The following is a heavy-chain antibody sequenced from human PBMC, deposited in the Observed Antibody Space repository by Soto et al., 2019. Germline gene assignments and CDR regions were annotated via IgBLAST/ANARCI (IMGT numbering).Heavy chain of an antibody. CDR3: AREGPRPYYYYGMDV. CDR1: GYTFSTSG. J-gene: IGHJ6*02. D-gene: IGHD6-6*01. CDR2: ISTYNGDA. Sequence: QAQLEQSGAEVKKPGASVKISCKSSGYTFSTSGISWVRQAPGQGLEWMGWISTYNGDANYAQRFQGRVTMTTDTSTRTTFRELRSLRSDDTAVYYCAREGPRPYYYYGMDVWGQGTTVTVSS. V-gene: IGHV1-18*01.